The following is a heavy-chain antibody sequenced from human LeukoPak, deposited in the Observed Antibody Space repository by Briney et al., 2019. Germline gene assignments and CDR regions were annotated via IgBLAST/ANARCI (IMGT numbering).Heavy chain of an antibody. J-gene: IGHJ4*02. CDR2: ISYDGTGK. Sequence: PGGSLRLSCAASGLSFSSYAMYWVRQAPGKGLEWVAVISYDGTGKYYRDSVKGRFTISRDNSKNTLYLQMNSLRAEDTALYYCARDGHGVPLDYWGQGTLVTVSP. D-gene: IGHD4-17*01. CDR1: GLSFSSYA. V-gene: IGHV3-30-3*01. CDR3: ARDGHGVPLDY.